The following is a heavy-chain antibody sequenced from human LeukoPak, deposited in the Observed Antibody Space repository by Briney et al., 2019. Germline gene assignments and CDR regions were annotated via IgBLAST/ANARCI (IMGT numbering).Heavy chain of an antibody. CDR1: GFTFSDYS. CDR2: ITSSSDSI. Sequence: GGSLRLSCAASGFTFSDYSMNWVRQAPGKGLEWVSWITSSSDSIYYADSVKGRFTISRDNAKNSLYLQMNSLRAADTAVYYCARVASWPTGTDYWGQGTLVTVSS. CDR3: ARVASWPTGTDY. J-gene: IGHJ4*02. V-gene: IGHV3-48*01. D-gene: IGHD1-1*01.